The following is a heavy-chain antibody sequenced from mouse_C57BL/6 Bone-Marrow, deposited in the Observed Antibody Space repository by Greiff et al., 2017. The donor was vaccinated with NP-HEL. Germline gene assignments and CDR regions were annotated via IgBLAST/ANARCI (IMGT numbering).Heavy chain of an antibody. D-gene: IGHD2-5*01. V-gene: IGHV1-85*01. Sequence: QVQLKQSGPELVKPGASVKLSCKASGYTFTSYDINWVKQRPGPGLEWIGWIYPRDGSTKYNEKFKGKATLTVDTSSSTAYMELHSLTSEDSAVYFCARHSNYRYYAMDYWGQGTSVTVSS. CDR3: ARHSNYRYYAMDY. CDR2: IYPRDGST. J-gene: IGHJ4*01. CDR1: GYTFTSYD.